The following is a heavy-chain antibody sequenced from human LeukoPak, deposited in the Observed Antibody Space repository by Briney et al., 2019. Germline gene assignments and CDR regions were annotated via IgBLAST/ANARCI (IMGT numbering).Heavy chain of an antibody. CDR3: ARTGGSFYFYYYMDV. J-gene: IGHJ6*03. CDR1: GGSIRSNSYN. CDR2: IHYTGST. V-gene: IGHV4-39*07. Sequence: SETLSLTCSVSGGSIRSNSYNWGWIRQPPGKGLEWIGNIHYTGSTYNNQSLKSRVTISVDTSKNQFSLKLSSVTAADTAVYYCARTGGSFYFYYYMDVWGKGTTVTVSS. D-gene: IGHD1-26*01.